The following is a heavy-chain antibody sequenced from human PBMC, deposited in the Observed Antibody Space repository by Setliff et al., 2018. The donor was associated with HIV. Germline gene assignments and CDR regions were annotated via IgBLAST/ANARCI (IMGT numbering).Heavy chain of an antibody. V-gene: IGHV4-59*01. CDR1: GASISSYY. D-gene: IGHD5-18*01. CDR2: VDYNGRT. Sequence: PSETLSLTCSVSGASISSYYWSWIRQPPGKGLEWIGYVDYNGRTDYNPSLKSRVTISLDTSKNQVSLKLSSVAAADTAVYHCARGAYRDGYDYWGQGTLGTSPQ. J-gene: IGHJ4*02. CDR3: ARGAYRDGYDY.